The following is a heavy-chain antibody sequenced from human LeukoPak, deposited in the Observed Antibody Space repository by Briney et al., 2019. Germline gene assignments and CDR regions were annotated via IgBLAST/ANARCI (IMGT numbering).Heavy chain of an antibody. J-gene: IGHJ5*02. CDR1: GYTFTSYD. D-gene: IGHD6-13*01. CDR3: ARGRLPSTYSSNRNWFDP. V-gene: IGHV1-8*01. Sequence: ASVKVSCKASGYTFTSYDINWVRQATGQGLEWMGWMNPNSGNTGYAQKFQGRVTMTRNTSISTAYMELSSLKSEDTAVYYCARGRLPSTYSSNRNWFDPWGQGTLVTVSS. CDR2: MNPNSGNT.